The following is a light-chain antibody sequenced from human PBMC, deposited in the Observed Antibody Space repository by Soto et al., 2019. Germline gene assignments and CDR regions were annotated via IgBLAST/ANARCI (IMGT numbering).Light chain of an antibody. CDR3: QQYGNSRWT. V-gene: IGKV3-20*01. J-gene: IGKJ1*01. CDR1: QSVSSRY. Sequence: EMGRTQSPGNLYLSPGERATLSCRASQSVSSRYLAWYQQKPGQAPRLLISGASTRATGIPDRFSGSGSGTDFTLTISSLEPEDFAVYYCQQYGNSRWTFRQGTKWKSN. CDR2: GAS.